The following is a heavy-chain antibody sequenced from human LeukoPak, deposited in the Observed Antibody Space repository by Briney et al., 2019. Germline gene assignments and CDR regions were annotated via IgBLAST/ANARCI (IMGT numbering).Heavy chain of an antibody. V-gene: IGHV4-31*03. CDR1: GGSISSGGYY. CDR3: ASSYCGGDCYLLDY. J-gene: IGHJ4*02. CDR2: IYYSGST. Sequence: SETLSLTCTVSGGSISSGGYYWSWIRQHPGKGLEWIGYIYYSGSTYYNPSLKSRVTISVDTSKNQFSLKLSSVTAADTAVYYCASSYCGGDCYLLDYWGQGTLVTVSS. D-gene: IGHD2-21*02.